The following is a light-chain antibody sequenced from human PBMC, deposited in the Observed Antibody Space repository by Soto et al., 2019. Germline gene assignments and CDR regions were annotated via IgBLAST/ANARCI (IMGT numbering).Light chain of an antibody. CDR1: QSVSSN. J-gene: IGKJ1*01. V-gene: IGKV3-15*01. CDR3: QQYNNWPPDRT. CDR2: GAS. Sequence: EIVMTQSPATLSVSPGERATLSCRASQSVSSNLAWYQQKPGQAPRLLIYGASTRATGIPARISGSGSGTEFTLAIRSLQSEDFAIYFCQQYNNWPPDRTFGQGTKVEIK.